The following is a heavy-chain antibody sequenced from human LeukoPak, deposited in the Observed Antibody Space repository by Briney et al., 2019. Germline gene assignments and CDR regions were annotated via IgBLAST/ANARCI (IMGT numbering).Heavy chain of an antibody. CDR3: ARQGWSGYLDY. CDR1: GGSISSYY. D-gene: IGHD3-3*01. V-gene: IGHV4-59*01. CDR2: IYYSGST. Sequence: PSETLSLTCTVSGGSISSYYWSWVRQPPGKGLEWIGYIYYSGSTNYNPSLKSRVTISVDTSKNQFSLKLSSVTAADTAVYYCARQGWSGYLDYWGQGTLVTVSS. J-gene: IGHJ4*02.